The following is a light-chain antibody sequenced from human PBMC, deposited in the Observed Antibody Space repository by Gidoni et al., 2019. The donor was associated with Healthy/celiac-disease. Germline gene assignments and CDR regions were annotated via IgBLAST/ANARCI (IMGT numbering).Light chain of an antibody. J-gene: IGKJ4*01. Sequence: EIVLTQSPATLSLSPGESATLSCRASQSVSSYLAWYQQQPGQAPRLLIYDASNRATGTPARFSGSGSGTDFTLTISSLEPEYFAVYYCQQRSTWPLTFGGGTKVEIK. CDR2: DAS. V-gene: IGKV3-11*01. CDR3: QQRSTWPLT. CDR1: QSVSSY.